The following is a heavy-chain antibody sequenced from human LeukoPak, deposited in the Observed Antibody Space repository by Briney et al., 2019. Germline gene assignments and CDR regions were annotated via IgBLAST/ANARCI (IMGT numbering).Heavy chain of an antibody. D-gene: IGHD2-21*01. CDR1: GYTFTSYD. Sequence: GASVKVSCKASGYTFTSYDINWVRQATGQGLEWMGWMNPNSGNTGYAQKFQGRVTMTRNTSISTAYMELSSLRSEDTAVYYCARGQSRVFLAPGYGMDVWGQGTTVTVSS. J-gene: IGHJ6*02. CDR3: ARGQSRVFLAPGYGMDV. V-gene: IGHV1-8*01. CDR2: MNPNSGNT.